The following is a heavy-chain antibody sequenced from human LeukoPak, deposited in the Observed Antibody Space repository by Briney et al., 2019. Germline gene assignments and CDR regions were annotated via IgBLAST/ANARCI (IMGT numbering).Heavy chain of an antibody. V-gene: IGHV4-34*01. Sequence: PSETLSLTCAVYGGSLSGYHWSWIRQPPGKGVEWIGEINHSGSTNYNPSLKSRVTISVDTSKNQFSLKLSSVTAADTAVYYCARGHWVGATSDYWGQGTLVTVSS. D-gene: IGHD1-26*01. CDR1: GGSLSGYH. CDR3: ARGHWVGATSDY. CDR2: INHSGST. J-gene: IGHJ4*02.